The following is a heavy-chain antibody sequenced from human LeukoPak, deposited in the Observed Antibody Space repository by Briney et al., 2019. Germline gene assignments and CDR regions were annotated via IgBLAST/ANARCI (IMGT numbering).Heavy chain of an antibody. CDR1: GGSISSSNW. J-gene: IGHJ5*02. CDR3: ARDARGYNYDYSWFDT. Sequence: PSGTLSLTCAVSGGSISSSNWWSWVRQPPGKGLEWIGEIYHSGSTNYNPSLKSRVTISVDKSKNQFSLRLTSVTAADTAVYWCARDARGYNYDYSWFDTWGQGTLVTVSS. V-gene: IGHV4-4*01. D-gene: IGHD5-18*01. CDR2: IYHSGST.